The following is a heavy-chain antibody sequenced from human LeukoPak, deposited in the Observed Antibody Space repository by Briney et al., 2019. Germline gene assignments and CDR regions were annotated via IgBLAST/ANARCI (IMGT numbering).Heavy chain of an antibody. J-gene: IGHJ4*02. Sequence: SGGSLRLSCAASGFTFRYYSINWVRQAPGKGLEWVSSVSSSGSTIYYADSVKGRFSMSRDNAKNSVYLQMTSLRDEDTAVYYCARGRGSSNYFDYWGQGTLVTVSS. CDR3: ARGRGSSNYFDY. CDR1: GFTFRYYS. D-gene: IGHD6-13*01. V-gene: IGHV3-48*02. CDR2: VSSSGSTI.